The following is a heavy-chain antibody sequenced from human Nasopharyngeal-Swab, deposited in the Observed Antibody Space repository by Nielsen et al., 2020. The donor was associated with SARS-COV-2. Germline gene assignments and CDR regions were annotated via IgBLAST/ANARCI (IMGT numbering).Heavy chain of an antibody. CDR2: INHSGST. J-gene: IGHJ6*02. CDR1: GGSFSGYY. Sequence: SETLSLTCAVYGGSFSGYYWSWIRQPPRKGLEWIGEINHSGSTNYNPSLKSRVTISVDTSKNQFSLKLSSVTAADTAVHYCARVGGDGYYYYGMDVWGQGTTVTVSS. V-gene: IGHV4-34*01. D-gene: IGHD4-17*01. CDR3: ARVGGDGYYYYGMDV.